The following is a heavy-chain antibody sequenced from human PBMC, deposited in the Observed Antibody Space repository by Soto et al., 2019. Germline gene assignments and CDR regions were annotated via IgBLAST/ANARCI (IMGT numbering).Heavy chain of an antibody. J-gene: IGHJ4*02. CDR3: STNYLTAPDS. V-gene: IGHV3-23*01. Sequence: VVSLILSCSSSVVTFVSDSMSLVRQAPGNWLEWVSAISGSCCITYYADSVKCRFTISIYNSKNTLYLQMNSLRAEDTSVYYCSTNYLTAPDSWGPAHLVNVS. D-gene: IGHD1-1*01. CDR2: ISGSCCIT. CDR1: VVTFVSDS.